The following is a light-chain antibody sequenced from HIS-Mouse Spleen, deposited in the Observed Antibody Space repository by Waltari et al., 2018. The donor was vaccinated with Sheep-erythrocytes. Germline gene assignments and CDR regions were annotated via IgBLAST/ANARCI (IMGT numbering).Light chain of an antibody. CDR1: QSVSNSY. J-gene: IGKJ1*01. CDR3: QQYGSSLRT. CDR2: GAS. Sequence: EIVLTQSPGTLSLSPGESATLSGRASQSVSNSYLAWYQQKPGQAPRLLIYGASSRATGIPERFSGSWYGTDFTLTISRLEPEDFAVYYCQQYGSSLRTFGQGTKVEIK. V-gene: IGKV3-20*01.